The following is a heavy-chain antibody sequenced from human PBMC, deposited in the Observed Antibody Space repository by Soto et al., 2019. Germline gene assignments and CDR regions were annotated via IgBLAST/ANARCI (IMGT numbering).Heavy chain of an antibody. V-gene: IGHV1-18*01. CDR1: GYTFTRSG. Sequence: ASVKVSCTASGYTFTRSGISWVRQAPGQGLEWLGWISTYNGDTNYPQSLQGRLTMTTDTSTTTAYMELRSLRSDDTAVYYCARDPYHVLMVNAPNLYGMDVWGQGTTVTVSS. CDR3: ARDPYHVLMVNAPNLYGMDV. D-gene: IGHD2-8*01. CDR2: ISTYNGDT. J-gene: IGHJ6*02.